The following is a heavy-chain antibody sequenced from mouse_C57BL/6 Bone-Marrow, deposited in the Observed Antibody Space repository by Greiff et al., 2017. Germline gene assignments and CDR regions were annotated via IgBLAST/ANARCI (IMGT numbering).Heavy chain of an antibody. CDR1: GFTFSSYA. D-gene: IGHD1-1*01. J-gene: IGHJ2*01. CDR3: ARDDVVSHFDY. CDR2: ISDGGSYT. V-gene: IGHV5-4*01. Sequence: EVHLVESGGGLVKPGGSLKLSCAASGFTFSSYAMSWVRQTPEKRLEWVATISDGGSYTYYPDNVKGRFTISRDNAKNNLYLQMSHLKSEDTAMYYCARDDVVSHFDYWGQGTTLTVSA.